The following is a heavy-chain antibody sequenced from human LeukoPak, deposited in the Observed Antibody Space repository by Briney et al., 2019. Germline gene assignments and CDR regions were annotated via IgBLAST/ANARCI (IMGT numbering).Heavy chain of an antibody. J-gene: IGHJ5*02. D-gene: IGHD3-3*01. CDR1: GLTFTSHG. Sequence: GGSLRLSCVTSGLTFTSHGFHWLRQAADKGLEWVAFVRNDGFDTYHSNSVKGRFTISRDNSENTLYLQMNSLRAEDTAIYYCGTGSWSEYPSDHWFHPWGQGTLVTVSS. CDR3: GTGSWSEYPSDHWFHP. V-gene: IGHV3-30*02. CDR2: VRNDGFDT.